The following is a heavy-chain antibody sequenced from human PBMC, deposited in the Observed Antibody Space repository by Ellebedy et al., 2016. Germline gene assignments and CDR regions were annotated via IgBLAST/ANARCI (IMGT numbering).Heavy chain of an antibody. J-gene: IGHJ4*02. D-gene: IGHD4/OR15-4a*01. V-gene: IGHV3-30-3*01. Sequence: GGSLRLSCAGSGFTFSDQDIHWVRQAPGKGLEWVAVMSFDGSHKYYADSVKGRFTVSRDNSKNTLYLEMNSLRVEDTAVYYCARGQTISGRWYFDYWGQGTLVAVSS. CDR3: ARGQTISGRWYFDY. CDR2: MSFDGSHK. CDR1: GFTFSDQD.